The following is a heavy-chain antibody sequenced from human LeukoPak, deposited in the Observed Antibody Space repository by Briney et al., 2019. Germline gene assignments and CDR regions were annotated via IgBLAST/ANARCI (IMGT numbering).Heavy chain of an antibody. V-gene: IGHV4-30-4*01. J-gene: IGHJ4*02. CDR1: GGSISSGDYY. Sequence: SETLSLTCTVSGGSISSGDYYWSWTRHPPGKGLEWFGYIYYSGSTYYNPSLKSRVTISVDTSKNQFSLKLSSVTAADTAVYYCARGTTVTSTDVFDYWGQGTLVTVSS. CDR2: IYYSGST. CDR3: ARGTTVTSTDVFDY. D-gene: IGHD4-17*01.